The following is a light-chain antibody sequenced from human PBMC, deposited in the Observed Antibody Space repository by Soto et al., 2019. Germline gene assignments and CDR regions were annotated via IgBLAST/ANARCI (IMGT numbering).Light chain of an antibody. CDR3: QQYNNWPLT. V-gene: IGKV3-15*01. Sequence: VMTQPPATLSVSPGERATLSCRASQRIRSNLAWYQQSPGQAPRIPIYGASTRAPGIPARCSGSGSETEFTLTISSLQSEDFSVYCCQQYNNWPLTFGGGTQVEI. J-gene: IGKJ4*01. CDR2: GAS. CDR1: QRIRSN.